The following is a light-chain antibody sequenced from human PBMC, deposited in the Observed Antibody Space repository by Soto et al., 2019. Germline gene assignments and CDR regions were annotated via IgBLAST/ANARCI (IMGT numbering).Light chain of an antibody. V-gene: IGLV2-14*01. CDR2: DVS. J-gene: IGLJ2*01. Sequence: QSALTQPASVSGSPGQSITISCTGTSSDVGGYNYVSWYQQHPGKAPKLVIYDVSNRPLGISNRFSGSKSGTTASLTISGLQAEDEAFYYCSSYTNTNTLEAVVFGGGTKLTVL. CDR1: SSDVGGYNY. CDR3: SSYTNTNTLEAVV.